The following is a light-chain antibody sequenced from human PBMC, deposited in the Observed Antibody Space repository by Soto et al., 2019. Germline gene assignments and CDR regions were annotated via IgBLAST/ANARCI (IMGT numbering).Light chain of an antibody. CDR1: SSNIGAGYD. CDR3: QSFDTMTASYV. CDR2: GIN. V-gene: IGLV1-40*01. Sequence: QSVLTQPPSVSGAPGQRVTISCTGSSSNIGAGYDAYWYQQLPGTAPKYILSGINNRPSGVPDRFSGSKSGTSASLAITGLQAGDEADYYCQSFDTMTASYVFGTGTKLTVL. J-gene: IGLJ1*01.